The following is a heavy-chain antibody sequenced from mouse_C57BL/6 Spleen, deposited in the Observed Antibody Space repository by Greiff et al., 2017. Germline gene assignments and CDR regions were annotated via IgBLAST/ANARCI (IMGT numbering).Heavy chain of an antibody. Sequence: ESGPGLVKPSQSLSLTCSVTGYSITSGYYWNWIRQFPGNKLEWMGYISYDGSNNYNPSLKNRISITRDTSKNQFFLKLNSVTTEDTATYYCAREGYYGSSPWYFDVWGTGTTVTVSS. V-gene: IGHV3-6*01. CDR3: AREGYYGSSPWYFDV. J-gene: IGHJ1*03. CDR1: GYSITSGYY. D-gene: IGHD1-1*01. CDR2: ISYDGSN.